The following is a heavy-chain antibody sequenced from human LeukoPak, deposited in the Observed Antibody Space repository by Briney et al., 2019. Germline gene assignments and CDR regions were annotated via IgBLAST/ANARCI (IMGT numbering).Heavy chain of an antibody. CDR3: ARDLDSSGYYYSLDAFDI. CDR1: GFTFDDYG. CDR2: INWNGGST. Sequence: GGSLRLSCAASGFTFDDYGMRWVRQAPGKGLEWVSGINWNGGSTVYADSVKGRFTISRDNAKNSLHLQMNSLRAEDTGLYDCARDLDSSGYYYSLDAFDIWGQGTMVTVSS. D-gene: IGHD3-22*01. J-gene: IGHJ3*02. V-gene: IGHV3-20*01.